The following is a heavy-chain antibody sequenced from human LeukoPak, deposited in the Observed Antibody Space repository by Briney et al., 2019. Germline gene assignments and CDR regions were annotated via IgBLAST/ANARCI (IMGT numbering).Heavy chain of an antibody. CDR1: GFTFSSYS. J-gene: IGHJ4*02. CDR3: ARDPHSLDY. CDR2: ISYTDYTE. D-gene: IGHD5-18*01. Sequence: GGSLRLSCAASGFTFSSYSMNWVRQAPGKGLEWVSYISYTDYTEHYADSVKGRFTISRDNAKNSLYLQMNSLRAEDTAVYYCARDPHSLDYWGQGTLVIVSS. V-gene: IGHV3-48*01.